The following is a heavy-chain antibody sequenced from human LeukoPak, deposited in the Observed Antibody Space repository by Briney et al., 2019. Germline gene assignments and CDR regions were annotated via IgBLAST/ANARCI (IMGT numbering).Heavy chain of an antibody. V-gene: IGHV4-39*02. J-gene: IGHJ4*02. D-gene: IGHD4-11*01. CDR3: VRDYSNFVQGD. Sequence: SETLSLTCTVSGDSISSSHYYWGWIRQSPGKGLEWIGSIYSGGETHYDPSLNSRVTIFLDTSKNRFSLNLISVTATDTAVYYCVRDYSNFVQGDWGQGTLVTVSS. CDR1: GDSISSSHYY. CDR2: IYSGGET.